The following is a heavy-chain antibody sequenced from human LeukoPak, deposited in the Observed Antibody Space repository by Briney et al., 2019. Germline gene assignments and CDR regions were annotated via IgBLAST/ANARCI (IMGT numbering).Heavy chain of an antibody. J-gene: IGHJ4*02. Sequence: PSETLSLTCTVSGGSISSYYWSWIRQPPGKGLEWIGYIYYSGSTYYNPSLKSRVTISVDTSKNQFSLKLSSVTAADTAVYYCARVAEMATTFDYWGQGTLVTVSS. V-gene: IGHV4-59*12. CDR2: IYYSGST. CDR1: GGSISSYY. CDR3: ARVAEMATTFDY. D-gene: IGHD5-24*01.